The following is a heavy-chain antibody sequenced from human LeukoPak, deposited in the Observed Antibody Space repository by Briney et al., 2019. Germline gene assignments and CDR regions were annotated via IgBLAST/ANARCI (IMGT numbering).Heavy chain of an antibody. J-gene: IGHJ4*02. D-gene: IGHD6-19*01. Sequence: GSSVKVSCKASGYTFPTYGITWGRQAPGQGLGWMGWISPYNHNTKYAPKLQGRLTMTTDTTPSAAYMELWSLGPDDTAVYYCARDVTSLISVAGHWGQGTLVTVSS. CDR2: ISPYNHNT. CDR3: ARDVTSLISVAGH. V-gene: IGHV1-18*01. CDR1: GYTFPTYG.